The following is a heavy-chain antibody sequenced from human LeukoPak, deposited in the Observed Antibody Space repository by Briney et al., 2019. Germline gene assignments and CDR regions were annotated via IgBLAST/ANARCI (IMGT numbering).Heavy chain of an antibody. D-gene: IGHD3-10*01. CDR3: ARVGPGGPLSYGSGSYGDI. J-gene: IGHJ3*02. Sequence: PSQTLSLTCTVSGGSISSGSYYWSWIRQPAGKGLEWIGRIYTSGSTNYNPSLKSRVTISVDTVKKQFSLKLSSVTAADTAVYYCARVGPGGPLSYGSGSYGDIWGQGTMVTVSS. V-gene: IGHV4-61*02. CDR2: IYTSGST. CDR1: GGSISSGSYY.